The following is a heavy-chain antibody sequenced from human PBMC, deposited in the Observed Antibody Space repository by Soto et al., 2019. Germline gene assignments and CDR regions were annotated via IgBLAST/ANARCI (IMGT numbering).Heavy chain of an antibody. D-gene: IGHD2-2*01. CDR3: AKGPKDIVVPPPDY. CDR2: ISGSGGST. J-gene: IGHJ4*02. Sequence: GGSLRLSCAASGFTFSSYAMSWVRQAPGKGLEWVSAISGSGGSTYYADSVKGRFTISRDNSKNTLYLQMNSLRAEDTAVYYCAKGPKDIVVPPPDYWGQGTLVTVSS. V-gene: IGHV3-23*01. CDR1: GFTFSSYA.